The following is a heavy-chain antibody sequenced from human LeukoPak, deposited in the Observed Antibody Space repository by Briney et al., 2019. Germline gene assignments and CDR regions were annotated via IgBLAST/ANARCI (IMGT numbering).Heavy chain of an antibody. J-gene: IGHJ4*02. CDR2: IYYSGTT. V-gene: IGHV4-59*08. D-gene: IGHD1-26*01. CDR3: ARHRDFQWSDFYYFGY. Sequence: PSETLSLTCTVSGGSISSNYWSWIRQPPGKGLEWIGYIYYSGTTDYNPSLKSRVTISVDTSKNHFSLKLSSVTAADTAVYYCARHRDFQWSDFYYFGYWGQGTLVTVSS. CDR1: GGSISSNY.